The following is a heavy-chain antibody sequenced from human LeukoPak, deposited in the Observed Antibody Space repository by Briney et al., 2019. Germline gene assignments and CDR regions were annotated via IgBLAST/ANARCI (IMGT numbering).Heavy chain of an antibody. CDR3: ARGATKDYYDSSGYYYGFDY. CDR1: GGSFSGYY. D-gene: IGHD3-22*01. Sequence: SETLSLTCAAYGGSFSGYYWSWIRQPPGKGLEWIGEINHSGSTNYNPSLKSRVTISVDTSKNQFSLKLSSVTAADTAVYYCARGATKDYYDSSGYYYGFDYWGQGTLVTVSS. CDR2: INHSGST. J-gene: IGHJ4*02. V-gene: IGHV4-34*01.